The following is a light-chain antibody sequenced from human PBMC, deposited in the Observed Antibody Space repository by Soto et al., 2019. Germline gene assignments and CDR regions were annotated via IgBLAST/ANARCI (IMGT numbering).Light chain of an antibody. CDR1: SSNIGAGKD. Sequence: QSVLTQPPSVSGAPGQRVTISFTGSSSNIGAGKDVHWYQQLPGTAPKVLIYSNNNRPSGVPDRFSVSKSGTSASLAITGLQVEDEADYFCQSYGTSLSGLYVFGTGTKLTVL. CDR2: SNN. CDR3: QSYGTSLSGLYV. J-gene: IGLJ1*01. V-gene: IGLV1-40*01.